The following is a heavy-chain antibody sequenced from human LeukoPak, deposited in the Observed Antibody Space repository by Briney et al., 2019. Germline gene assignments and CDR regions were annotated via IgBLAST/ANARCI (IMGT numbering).Heavy chain of an antibody. CDR3: ARGLSAIVY. CDR2: INHSGST. Sequence: SETLSLTCAVYGGSFSGYYWSWIRQCPGKGLEWIGEINHSGSTNYNPSLKSRVTISVDTSKNQFSLKQSSVTAADTAVYYCARGLSAIVYWGQGTLVTVSS. D-gene: IGHD2-15*01. J-gene: IGHJ4*02. V-gene: IGHV4-34*01. CDR1: GGSFSGYY.